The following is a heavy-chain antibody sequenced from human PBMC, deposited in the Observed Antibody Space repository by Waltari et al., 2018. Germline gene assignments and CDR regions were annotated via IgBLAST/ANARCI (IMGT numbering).Heavy chain of an antibody. D-gene: IGHD2-2*01. J-gene: IGHJ4*02. CDR1: GDSISSSTYY. CDR2: IYFSGST. V-gene: IGHV4-39*01. CDR3: ARRNPYCSSTSCYFDH. Sequence: QVQLKESGPGLVKPSETLSLTCTVFGDSISSSTYYWARIRQPPGKGLEWIGSIYFSGSTYYNPSLKSRVSMSVDTSKNQFSLKLRSVTAADTTVYYCARRNPYCSSTSCYFDHWGQGTLVTVSS.